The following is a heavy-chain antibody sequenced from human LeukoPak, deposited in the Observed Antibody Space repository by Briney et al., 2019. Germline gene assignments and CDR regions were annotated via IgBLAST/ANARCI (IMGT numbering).Heavy chain of an antibody. CDR1: GFTFSSYA. V-gene: IGHV3-30*04. CDR2: ISYEGSNK. D-gene: IGHD2-2*01. Sequence: GGSLRLSCAASGFTFSSYAMHWVRQAPGKGLEWVAVISYEGSNKYYADSMKVRFTISRDNAKNALYLQMNSLRAEDTAVYYCARGAEVVPATTNWFDPWGQGTLVTVSS. J-gene: IGHJ5*02. CDR3: ARGAEVVPATTNWFDP.